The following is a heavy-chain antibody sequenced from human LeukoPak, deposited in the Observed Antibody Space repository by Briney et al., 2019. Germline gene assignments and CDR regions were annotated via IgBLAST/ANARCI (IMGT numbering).Heavy chain of an antibody. J-gene: IGHJ4*02. V-gene: IGHV1-69*05. CDR3: ASLQVQLGIIGSLDY. CDR1: GGTFSSYA. D-gene: IGHD1-1*01. Sequence: SVKVSCKASGGTFSSYAISWVRQAPGQGLEWMGRIIPIFGTANYAQKFQGRVTITTDESTSTAYMELSSLRSEDTAAYYCASLQVQLGIIGSLDYWGQGTLVTVSS. CDR2: IIPIFGTA.